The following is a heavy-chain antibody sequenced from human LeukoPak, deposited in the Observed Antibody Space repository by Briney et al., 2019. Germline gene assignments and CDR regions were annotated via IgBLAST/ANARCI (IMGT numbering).Heavy chain of an antibody. CDR1: GFTFSSYA. J-gene: IGHJ4*02. V-gene: IGHV3-23*01. CDR3: AILTRRDGNNPFDY. D-gene: IGHD5-24*01. CDR2: ISGSGGST. Sequence: GGSLRLSCAASGFTFSSYAMSWVRQAPGKGLEWVSGISGSGGSTYYADSVKDRFTISRGNSKNTLSLQVNSLRAEDTAVYYCAILTRRDGNNPFDYWGQGTLVTVSS.